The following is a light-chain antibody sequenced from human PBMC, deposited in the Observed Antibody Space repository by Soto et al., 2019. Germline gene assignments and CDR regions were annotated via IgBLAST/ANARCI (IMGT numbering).Light chain of an antibody. J-gene: IGKJ2*01. CDR2: GAP. V-gene: IGKV3-20*01. CDR1: QSVTSGY. CDR3: QQYGGSPRYT. Sequence: EIVLTQSPGTLSLSPGERATLSCRASQSVTSGYLAWYQQKPGQAPRLLMYGAPSRATGIPDRFSGSGSGTDFTLTITRLEPEDFAVYYCQQYGGSPRYTFGQGTKLEIK.